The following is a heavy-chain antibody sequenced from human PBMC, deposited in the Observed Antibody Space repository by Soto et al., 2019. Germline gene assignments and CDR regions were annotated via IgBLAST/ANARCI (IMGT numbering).Heavy chain of an antibody. CDR3: ARRLTSTVSALGY. Sequence: QVHLVESGGGVVQPGKSLRLSCTASGLTFSSYAVHWVRQAPGKGLEWVSVISGDGGNKYFAESMRGRFLISRDNSKNTVYQQMKSLRHEETAVYFCARRLTSTVSALGYWGQGTLVTVSS. CDR1: GLTFSSYA. V-gene: IGHV3-30-3*01. D-gene: IGHD6-19*01. J-gene: IGHJ4*02. CDR2: ISGDGGNK.